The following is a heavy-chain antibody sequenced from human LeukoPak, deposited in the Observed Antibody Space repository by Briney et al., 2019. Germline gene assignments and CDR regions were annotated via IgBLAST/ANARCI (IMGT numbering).Heavy chain of an antibody. D-gene: IGHD2-2*01. J-gene: IGHJ4*02. CDR3: TTSARTSSWDFDY. V-gene: IGHV3-73*01. CDR2: IRDKANNYAT. CDR1: GFTFSSYW. Sequence: GGSLRLSCAASGFTFSSYWMHWVRQTSAKGLEWVGRIRDKANNYATSYAASVKGRFTISRDDSEDTAYLQMISLKIEDTAIYYCTTSARTSSWDFDYWGQGSLVTVSS.